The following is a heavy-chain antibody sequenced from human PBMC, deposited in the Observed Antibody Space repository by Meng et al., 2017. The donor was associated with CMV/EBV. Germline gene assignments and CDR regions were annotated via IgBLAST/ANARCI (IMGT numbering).Heavy chain of an antibody. J-gene: IGHJ6*02. CDR3: AKEAGRYSGYDFGSYYYYYGMDV. Sequence: LSLTCAASGFTFSSYGMHWVRQAPGKGLEWVAVIWYDGSNKYYADSVKGRFTISRDNSKNTLYLQMNSLRAEDTAVYYCAKEAGRYSGYDFGSYYYYYGMDVWGQGTTVTVSS. CDR2: IWYDGSNK. D-gene: IGHD5-12*01. V-gene: IGHV3-33*06. CDR1: GFTFSSYG.